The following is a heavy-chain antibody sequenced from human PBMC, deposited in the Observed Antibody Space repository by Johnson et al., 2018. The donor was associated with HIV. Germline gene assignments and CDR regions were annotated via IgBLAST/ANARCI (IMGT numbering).Heavy chain of an antibody. CDR3: AKGGVGAVAGIDWG. V-gene: IGHV3-7*05. CDR1: GFTFSSYW. D-gene: IGHD6-19*01. J-gene: IGHJ3*01. CDR2: IKQDGSEK. Sequence: VQLVESGGGLVQPGGSLRLSCAASGFTFSSYWMSWVRQAPGKGLEWVANIKQDGSEKYHVDSVKGRFTISRDNSKNTLYLQMNSLRAEDTALYYCAKGGVGAVAGIDWGWGQVTMVTVSS.